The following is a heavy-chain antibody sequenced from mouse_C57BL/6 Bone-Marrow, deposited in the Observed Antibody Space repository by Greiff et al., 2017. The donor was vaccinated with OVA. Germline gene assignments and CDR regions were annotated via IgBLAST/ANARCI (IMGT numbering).Heavy chain of an antibody. CDR1: GFTFSDYY. V-gene: IGHV5-12*01. D-gene: IGHD1-1*01. J-gene: IGHJ2*01. CDR3: ARGSRDYFDY. CDR2: ISNGGGST. Sequence: EVHLVESGGGLVQPGGSLKLSCAASGFTFSDYYMYWVRQTPEKRLEWVAYISNGGGSTYYPDTVKGRFTISRDNAKNTLYLQMSRLKSEDTAMYYCARGSRDYFDYWGQGTTLTVSS.